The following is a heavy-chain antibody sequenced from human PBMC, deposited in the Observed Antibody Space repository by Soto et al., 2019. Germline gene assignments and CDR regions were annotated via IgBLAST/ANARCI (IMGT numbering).Heavy chain of an antibody. J-gene: IGHJ4*01. CDR1: CGSIINGGYY. D-gene: IGHD3-10*01. CDR3: ARVRGSGSYAAYYFDS. Sequence: SETLSLTCTVSCGSIINGGYYWNWVRQHPGKGLEWIGYIHYSGSTWYNPSLESRVTISVDTSKDQFSLKLRSVTAADTAVYYCARVRGSGSYAAYYFDSWGQGTLVTV. V-gene: IGHV4-31*03. CDR2: IHYSGST.